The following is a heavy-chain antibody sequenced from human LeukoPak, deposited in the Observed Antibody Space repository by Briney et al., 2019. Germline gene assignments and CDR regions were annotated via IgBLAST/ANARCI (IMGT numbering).Heavy chain of an antibody. CDR2: IKSKTDGWTK. D-gene: IGHD4-17*01. CDR1: GFTFSNAW. CDR3: TTQTTVTTDY. Sequence: GGSLRLSCAASGFTFSNAWMSWVRQAPVKGLEWVGRIKSKTDGWTKDYAAPVKGRFNISRDDSKNTLYLQMNSLKTEDTAVYYCTTQTTVTTDYWGQGTLVTVSS. J-gene: IGHJ4*02. V-gene: IGHV3-15*01.